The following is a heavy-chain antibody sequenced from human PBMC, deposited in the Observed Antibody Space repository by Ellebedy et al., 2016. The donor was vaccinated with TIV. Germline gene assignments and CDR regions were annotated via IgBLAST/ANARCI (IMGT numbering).Heavy chain of an antibody. CDR2: IYYSGST. Sequence: MPSETLSLTCTVSGGSISSGGYYWSWIRQHPGKGLEWIGYIYYSGSTYYNPSLKSRVTISVDTSKNQFSLKLSSVTAADTAVYYCARRRSSSWYGLIDYWGQGTLVTVSS. D-gene: IGHD6-13*01. V-gene: IGHV4-31*03. CDR1: GGSISSGGYY. J-gene: IGHJ4*02. CDR3: ARRRSSSWYGLIDY.